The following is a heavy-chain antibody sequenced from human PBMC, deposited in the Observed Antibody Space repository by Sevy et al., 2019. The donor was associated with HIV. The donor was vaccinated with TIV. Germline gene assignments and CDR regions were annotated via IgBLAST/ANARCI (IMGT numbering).Heavy chain of an antibody. V-gene: IGHV3-21*01. CDR2: ISSSSSYI. J-gene: IGHJ5*02. D-gene: IGHD3-9*01. CDR3: AKVADYFDRNAYYPS. CDR1: GFKFSDYG. Sequence: GGSLRLSCAASGFKFSDYGMNWVRQAPGKGLEWVASISSSSSYIFYVHSVKGRFTISRDNAKKSLYLQMDNLRAEDTAVYYCAKVADYFDRNAYYPSWGQGTLVTVSS.